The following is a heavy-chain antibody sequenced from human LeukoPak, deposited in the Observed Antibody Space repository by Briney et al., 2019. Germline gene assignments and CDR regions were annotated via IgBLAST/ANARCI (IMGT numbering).Heavy chain of an antibody. J-gene: IGHJ4*02. D-gene: IGHD3-10*01. V-gene: IGHV3-33*01. CDR2: IWYDGSNK. CDR1: GFTFSSYG. Sequence: SLRLSCAASGFTFSSYGMHWVRQAPGKGLKWVAVIWYDGSNKYYADSVKGRFTISRDNSKNTLYLQMNSLRAEDTAVYYCARDETYYYGSGSYQCPDYWGQGTLVTVSS. CDR3: ARDETYYYGSGSYQCPDY.